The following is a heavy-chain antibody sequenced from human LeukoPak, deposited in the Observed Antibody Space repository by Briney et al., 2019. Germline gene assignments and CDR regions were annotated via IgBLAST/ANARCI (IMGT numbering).Heavy chain of an antibody. CDR1: GFTFNNAW. CDR3: TARGPDSDSSVAY. J-gene: IGHJ4*02. V-gene: IGHV3-15*07. Sequence: PGGSLRLSCVGSGFTFNNAWMNWVRQAPGKGLEWVGRIKDMAHGATIDYAAAVKGRFTLSRDDSKNTLYLQMNSLKTEDTAVYYCTARGPDSDSSVAYGGQGTLVTVSS. D-gene: IGHD1-26*01. CDR2: IKDMAHGATI.